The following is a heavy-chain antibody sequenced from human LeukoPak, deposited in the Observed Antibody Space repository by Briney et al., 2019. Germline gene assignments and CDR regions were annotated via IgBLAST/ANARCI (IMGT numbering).Heavy chain of an antibody. CDR3: ARGKKRAGIDY. J-gene: IGHJ4*02. D-gene: IGHD1-14*01. CDR2: INHSGST. Sequence: SETLSLTCAVYGGSFSGYYWSWIRQPPGKGLEWIGEINHSGSTNYNPSLKSRVTISVDTSKNQFSLKLSSVTAADTAVYYCARGKKRAGIDYWGQGTLVTVSS. CDR1: GGSFSGYY. V-gene: IGHV4-34*01.